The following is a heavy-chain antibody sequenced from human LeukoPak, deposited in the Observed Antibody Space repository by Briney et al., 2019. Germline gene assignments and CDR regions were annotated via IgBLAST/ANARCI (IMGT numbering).Heavy chain of an antibody. Sequence: PSETLSLTCTVSGVSISSSNCYWGWIRQPPGKGLEWIGSIYYTGNTYYNASLKSRVTISIDTSKNQISLRLTSVTATDTAIYYCARQTGSGLFILPGGQGTLVTVSS. CDR1: GVSISSSNCY. CDR3: ARQTGSGLFILP. CDR2: IYYTGNT. J-gene: IGHJ4*02. V-gene: IGHV4-39*01. D-gene: IGHD3/OR15-3a*01.